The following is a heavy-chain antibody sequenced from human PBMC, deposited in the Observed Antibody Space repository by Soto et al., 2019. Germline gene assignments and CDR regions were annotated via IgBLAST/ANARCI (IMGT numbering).Heavy chain of an antibody. V-gene: IGHV4-34*12. CDR3: ASARWDF. J-gene: IGHJ4*02. Sequence: QVQLHQWGAGLVKPSETLSLTCAVSGGSFTANYWAWVRQPPGKGLEWIGEVFHKGNTNYNPSLKSRVTVSADTSKNQFSLRLTSVTAADTAVYFCASARWDFWGQGTLVTVSS. D-gene: IGHD6-13*01. CDR2: VFHKGNT. CDR1: GGSFTANY.